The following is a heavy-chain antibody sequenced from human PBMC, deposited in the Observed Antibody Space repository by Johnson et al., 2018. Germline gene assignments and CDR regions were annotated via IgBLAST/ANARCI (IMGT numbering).Heavy chain of an antibody. Sequence: SGGGLVQPGRSLRLSCAASGFTFDDYGMHWVRQTPGKGLEWVSSSSWNSGSIGYVDSVKGRFTISRDNAKNSLYLQMNSLRTEDTALYYCAKGSLPAMVPEAFDIWGQGTMVTVSS. CDR3: AKGSLPAMVPEAFDI. J-gene: IGHJ3*02. CDR2: SSWNSGSI. V-gene: IGHV3-9*01. CDR1: GFTFDDYG. D-gene: IGHD5-18*01.